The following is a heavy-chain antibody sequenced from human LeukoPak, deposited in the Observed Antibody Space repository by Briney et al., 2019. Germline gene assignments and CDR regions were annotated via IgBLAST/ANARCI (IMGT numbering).Heavy chain of an antibody. Sequence: SETLSLTCAVYGGSFSGYYWSWIRQPPGKGLEWIGEINHSGSTNYNPSLKSRVTISVDTSKNQFSLKLSSVTAADTAVYYCARGNSGSGYYTGYYYYYGMDVWGQGTTVTVSS. V-gene: IGHV4-34*01. J-gene: IGHJ6*02. CDR1: GGSFSGYY. CDR3: ARGNSGSGYYTGYYYYYGMDV. D-gene: IGHD3-3*01. CDR2: INHSGST.